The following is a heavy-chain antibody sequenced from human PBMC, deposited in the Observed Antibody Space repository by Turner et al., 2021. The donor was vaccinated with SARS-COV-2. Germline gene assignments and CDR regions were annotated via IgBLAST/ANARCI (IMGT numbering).Heavy chain of an antibody. CDR3: ARHGFSGWDGGGMDV. CDR2: IYYSGST. V-gene: IGHV4-59*08. Sequence: QLQLQESGPGLVKPTETLSLTCTVSGGSISSYYWSWIRQPPGKGLEWIGYIYYSGSTNYNPSLKSRVTISVDTSKNQFSLKLRSVTAADTAVYYCARHGFSGWDGGGMDVWGQGTTVTVSS. J-gene: IGHJ6*02. CDR1: GGSISSYY. D-gene: IGHD6-19*01.